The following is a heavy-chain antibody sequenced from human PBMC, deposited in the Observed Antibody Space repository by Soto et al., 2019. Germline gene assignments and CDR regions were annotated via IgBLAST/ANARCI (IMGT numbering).Heavy chain of an antibody. V-gene: IGHV4-61*01. CDR2: IYYSGST. CDR3: ARDPGRITMVRGVIINHYYGMDV. D-gene: IGHD3-10*01. J-gene: IGHJ6*02. CDR1: GGSVSSGSYY. Sequence: QVQLQESGPGLVKPSETLSLTCTVSGGSVSSGSYYWSWIRQPPGKGLEWIGYIYYSGSTNYNPSLKSRVTISVDTSKNQFSLKLSSVTAADTAVYYCARDPGRITMVRGVIINHYYGMDVWGQGTTVTVSS.